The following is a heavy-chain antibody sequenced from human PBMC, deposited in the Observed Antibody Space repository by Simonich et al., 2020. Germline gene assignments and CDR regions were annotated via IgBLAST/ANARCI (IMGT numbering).Heavy chain of an antibody. CDR3: ARASRGTWWYYYFDY. J-gene: IGHJ4*02. CDR2: IDAYNGNT. V-gene: IGHV1-18*01. Sequence: QVQLVQSGAEVKKPGASVKVSCKASGYTFTSYGISWVRQAPGQGLEWMGWIDAYNGNTNYAQKLQGRVTMTTDTSTSTAYMELRSLRSDDTAVYYCARASRGTWWYYYFDYWGQGTLVTVSS. CDR1: GYTFTSYG. D-gene: IGHD2-15*01.